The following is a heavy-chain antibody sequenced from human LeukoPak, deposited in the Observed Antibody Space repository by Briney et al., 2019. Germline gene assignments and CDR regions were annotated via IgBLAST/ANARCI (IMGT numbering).Heavy chain of an antibody. D-gene: IGHD3-22*01. Sequence: GESLKISCKGSGYSFTSYWIGWVRQMPGKGLEWMGIVYPGDSTARYSPSFQGQVTVSADESISTAYLHWRSLKASDTAVYYCARGQVVALVKGAFDIWGQGTMVTVSS. CDR2: VYPGDSTA. CDR1: GYSFTSYW. CDR3: ARGQVVALVKGAFDI. J-gene: IGHJ3*02. V-gene: IGHV5-51*01.